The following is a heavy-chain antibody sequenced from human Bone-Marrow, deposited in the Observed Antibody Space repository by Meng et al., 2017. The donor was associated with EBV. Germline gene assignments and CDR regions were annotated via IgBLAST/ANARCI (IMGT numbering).Heavy chain of an antibody. V-gene: IGHV4-4*02. CDR3: ARDLANDYGDYYFDY. J-gene: IGHJ4*02. D-gene: IGHD4-17*01. CDR1: VGSISNSNW. Sequence: QLQESGPGLVKPSGTMSLPVAVSVGSISNSNWWSWVLQPPGKGLEWIGEIYHSGSTNYNPSLKSRVTISVDKSKNQFSLKLSSVTAADTAVYYCARDLANDYGDYYFDYWGQGSLVTVSS. CDR2: IYHSGST.